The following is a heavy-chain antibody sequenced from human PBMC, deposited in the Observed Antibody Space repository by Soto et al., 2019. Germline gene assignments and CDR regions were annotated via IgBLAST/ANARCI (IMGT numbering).Heavy chain of an antibody. V-gene: IGHV4-30-2*01. CDR3: ARDKITGLFDY. CDR2: IYHSGST. CDR1: GGSISSGGYS. J-gene: IGHJ4*02. D-gene: IGHD2-8*02. Sequence: SETLSLTCAVSGGSISSGGYSWSWIRQPPGKGLEWIGYIYHSGSTYYNPSLKSRVTISVDTSKNQFSLKLTSVTAADTAVYYCARDKITGLFDYCGQGTLVTVSS.